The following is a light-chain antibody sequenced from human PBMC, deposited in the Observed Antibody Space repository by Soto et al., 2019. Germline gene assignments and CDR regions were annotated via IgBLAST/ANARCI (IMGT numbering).Light chain of an antibody. J-gene: IGKJ1*01. CDR1: QSVGDTF. CDR3: GQFVSSPPRT. Sequence: EVVLTQSPVTLSLSPGEKATLSCRASQSVGDTFLSWYQQKPGLAPRLLIYGVSNRATGIPDRFSGSGSGTDFILTISRLEPEDFALYYCGQFVSSPPRTFGQGTKVEIK. V-gene: IGKV3-20*01. CDR2: GVS.